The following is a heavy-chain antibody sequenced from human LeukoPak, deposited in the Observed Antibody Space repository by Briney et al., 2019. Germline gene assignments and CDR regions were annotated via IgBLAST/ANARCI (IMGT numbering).Heavy chain of an antibody. J-gene: IGHJ4*02. CDR3: ARWGRGWLQFGLDY. V-gene: IGHV4-34*01. Sequence: PSETLSLTCAVYGGSFSGYYWSWIRQPPGKGLEWVGEINHSGSTNYNPYLKSRVTISVDTSKNQFSLKLSSVTAADTAVYYCARWGRGWLQFGLDYWGQGTLVTVSS. D-gene: IGHD5-24*01. CDR1: GGSFSGYY. CDR2: INHSGST.